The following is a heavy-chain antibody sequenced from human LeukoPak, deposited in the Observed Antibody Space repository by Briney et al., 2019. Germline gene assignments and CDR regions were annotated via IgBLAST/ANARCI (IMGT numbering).Heavy chain of an antibody. CDR2: IYYSGST. V-gene: IGHV4-39*07. CDR1: GASISSSSYY. CDR3: ARQQGIVATIYFDY. D-gene: IGHD5-12*01. J-gene: IGHJ4*02. Sequence: SETLSLTCNVSGASISSSSYYWGWIRQPPGKGLEWIGSIYYSGSTYYNPSLKSRVTISVDTSKNQFSLKLSSVTAADTAVYYCARQQGIVATIYFDYWGQGTLVTVSS.